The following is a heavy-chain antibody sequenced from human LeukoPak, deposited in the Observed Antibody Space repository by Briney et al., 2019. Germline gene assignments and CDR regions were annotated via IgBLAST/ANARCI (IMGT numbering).Heavy chain of an antibody. Sequence: ASVKVSCKVSGYTLTELSMHWVRQAPGKGLEWMGGFDPEDGETIYAQKFQGRVTMTEDTSTDTAYMELSSLRSEDTAVYYCATVIAVAASFDYWGQGTLATVSS. CDR2: FDPEDGET. CDR3: ATVIAVAASFDY. J-gene: IGHJ4*02. D-gene: IGHD6-19*01. CDR1: GYTLTELS. V-gene: IGHV1-24*01.